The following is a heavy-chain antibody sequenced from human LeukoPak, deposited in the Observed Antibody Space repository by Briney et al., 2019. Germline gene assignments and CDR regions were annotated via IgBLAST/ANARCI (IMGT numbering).Heavy chain of an antibody. D-gene: IGHD6-13*01. CDR1: GGSISSYY. CDR2: IYYSGST. V-gene: IGHV4-59*01. J-gene: IGHJ6*02. Sequence: SEALSLTCTVSGGSISSYYWSWIRQPPGKGLEWIGYIYYSGSTNYNPPLKSRVTISVDTSKNQFSLKLSSVTAADTAVYYCASSTSSSWPYYYGMDVWGQGTTVTVSS. CDR3: ASSTSSSWPYYYGMDV.